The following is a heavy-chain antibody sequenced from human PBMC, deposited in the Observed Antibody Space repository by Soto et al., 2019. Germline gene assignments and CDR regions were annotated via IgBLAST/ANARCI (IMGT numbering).Heavy chain of an antibody. J-gene: IGHJ3*02. CDR3: AKYYYDSSSSRGASDI. Sequence: EVQLLESGGGLVQPGGSLRLSCAASGFTLSSYAMNWVRQAPGKGLEWVSAISGSGARTYYADSVKGRFTVSRDNSKNTLYLLLNSLSAEDTAIYYCAKYYYDSSSSRGASDIWGKGTMVTVSS. D-gene: IGHD3-22*01. V-gene: IGHV3-23*01. CDR2: ISGSGART. CDR1: GFTLSSYA.